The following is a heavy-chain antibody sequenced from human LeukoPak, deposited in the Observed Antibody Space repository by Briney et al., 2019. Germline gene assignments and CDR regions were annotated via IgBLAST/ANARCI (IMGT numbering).Heavy chain of an antibody. Sequence: GRSLRLSCAASGFTFSSYAMHWVRQAPGKGLEWVAVISYDGSNKYYADSVKGRFTISRDNSKNTLYLQMNSLRAEDTAVYYCARDRVEAFYFDYWGQGTLVTVSS. CDR3: ARDRVEAFYFDY. CDR1: GFTFSSYA. J-gene: IGHJ4*02. D-gene: IGHD1-26*01. CDR2: ISYDGSNK. V-gene: IGHV3-30-3*01.